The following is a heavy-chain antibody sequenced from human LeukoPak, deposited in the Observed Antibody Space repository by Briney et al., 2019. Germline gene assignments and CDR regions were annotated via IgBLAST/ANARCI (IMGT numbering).Heavy chain of an antibody. CDR2: IKQDGSEK. Sequence: GGSLRLSCAASGFTFSSYLMSWVRQAPGKGLEWVANIKQDGSEKYYVDSVKGRFTISRDNAKNSLYLQMNSLRAEDTAVYYCARDAPTGVRGTYYYYGMDVWGQGTTVTVSS. CDR1: GFTFSSYL. D-gene: IGHD3-10*01. V-gene: IGHV3-7*01. CDR3: ARDAPTGVRGTYYYYGMDV. J-gene: IGHJ6*02.